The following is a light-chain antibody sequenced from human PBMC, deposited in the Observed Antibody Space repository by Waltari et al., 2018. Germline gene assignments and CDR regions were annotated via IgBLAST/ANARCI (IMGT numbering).Light chain of an antibody. V-gene: IGKV4-1*01. Sequence: DIVMTQSPDSLAVSLGERATVNCTSSQNILSNSNNKNYLSWYQQKPGQPPKLLIYWASIRQSGVPDRFSGSGSGTDFTLTISSLQAEDVAVYFCQQYYSTPQTFGQGTKVEIK. J-gene: IGKJ1*01. CDR3: QQYYSTPQT. CDR2: WAS. CDR1: QNILSNSNNKNY.